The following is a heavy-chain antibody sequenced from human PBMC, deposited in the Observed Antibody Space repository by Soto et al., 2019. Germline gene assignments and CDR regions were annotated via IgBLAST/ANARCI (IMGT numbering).Heavy chain of an antibody. D-gene: IGHD6-13*01. V-gene: IGHV4-4*07. Sequence: PSQTLSRACNVYGGSISSYYWSWIRRPAGKGLGCIGRIHTSGSTNYNPSLESRVTRSVDPSKNQVALKLISVAAAHTPVYSCARVSAAGMVYFDYWCQGTLVTFS. CDR3: ARVSAAGMVYFDY. J-gene: IGHJ4*02. CDR1: GGSISSYY. CDR2: IHTSGST.